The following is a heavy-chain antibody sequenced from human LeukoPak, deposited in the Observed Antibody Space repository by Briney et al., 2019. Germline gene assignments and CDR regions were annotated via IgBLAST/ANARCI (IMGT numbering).Heavy chain of an antibody. CDR3: ARGVVPAALDY. J-gene: IGHJ4*02. Sequence: GASVKVSCKASGGTFISYAISWVRQAPGQGLEWMGGIIPIFGTANYAQKFQGRVTITTDESTSTAYMELSSLRSEDTAVYYCARGVVPAALDYWGQGTLVTVSS. D-gene: IGHD2-2*01. CDR1: GGTFISYA. CDR2: IIPIFGTA. V-gene: IGHV1-69*05.